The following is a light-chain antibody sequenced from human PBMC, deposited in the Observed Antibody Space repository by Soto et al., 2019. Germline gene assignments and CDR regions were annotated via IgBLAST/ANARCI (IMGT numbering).Light chain of an antibody. CDR3: HQYHRTPGA. Sequence: DIVMTQSPDSLAASLGERATINCKSSQSVLYSPNNKNYLAWYQQKPGQPPKMLIYWASTRDSGVPDRFSGSGSGTDFTLTISSLQAEDVAVYYCHQYHRTPGAFGQGTKVEIK. J-gene: IGKJ1*01. CDR1: QSVLYSPNNKNY. V-gene: IGKV4-1*01. CDR2: WAS.